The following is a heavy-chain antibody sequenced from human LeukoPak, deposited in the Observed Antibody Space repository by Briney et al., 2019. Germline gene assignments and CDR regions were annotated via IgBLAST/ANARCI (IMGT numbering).Heavy chain of an antibody. D-gene: IGHD6-13*01. CDR2: IIPIFGTA. CDR1: RGTFSSYA. CDR3: AREYSSPLWYYYMDV. Sequence: ASVKVSCKASRGTFSSYAISWVRQAPGQGLEWMGRIIPIFGTANYAQKFQGRVTITTDESTSTAYMELSSLRSEDTAVYYCAREYSSPLWYYYMDVWGKGTTVTVSS. J-gene: IGHJ6*03. V-gene: IGHV1-69*05.